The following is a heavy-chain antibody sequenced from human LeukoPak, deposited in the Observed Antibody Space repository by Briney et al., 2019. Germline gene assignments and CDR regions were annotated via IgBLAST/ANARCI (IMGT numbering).Heavy chain of an antibody. J-gene: IGHJ6*02. Sequence: ASVKVSCKAFGYTFTSYYMHWVRQAPGQGLEWMGIITPSGGSTTYAQKFQGRVTMTRDTSTSTVYMELSSLRSEDTAVYYCATDQGSGWPYYYYYGMDVWGQGTTVTVSS. CDR1: GYTFTSYY. V-gene: IGHV1-46*01. CDR3: ATDQGSGWPYYYYYGMDV. D-gene: IGHD6-19*01. CDR2: ITPSGGST.